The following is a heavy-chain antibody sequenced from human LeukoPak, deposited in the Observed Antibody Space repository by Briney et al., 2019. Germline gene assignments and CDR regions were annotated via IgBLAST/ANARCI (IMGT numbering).Heavy chain of an antibody. CDR1: GFTFSSYW. D-gene: IGHD6-19*01. J-gene: IGHJ4*02. CDR2: IKQDGSEK. Sequence: GGSLRLSCAASGFTFSSYWMSWVRQAPGKGLEWVANIKQDGSEKYYVDSVKGRFTISRDNAKNSLYLQMNSLRAEDTAVYYCAKEYRDGSGWYRCFDYWGQGTLVTVSS. V-gene: IGHV3-7*01. CDR3: AKEYRDGSGWYRCFDY.